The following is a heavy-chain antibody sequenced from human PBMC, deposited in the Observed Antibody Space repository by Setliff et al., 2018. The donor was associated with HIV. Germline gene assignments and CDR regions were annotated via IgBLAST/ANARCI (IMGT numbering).Heavy chain of an antibody. D-gene: IGHD3-3*01. Sequence: PGGSLRLSCAGSGSGGSGFTFSDYYMSWVRQAPGKGLEWVSSITIGSGDVFYAESVQGRFTIFRDNAKNSLYLQMNSLRGEDTAIYYCARDNLYSNTWNGSPVYGLDVWGQGTTVTVSS. CDR2: ITIGSGDV. CDR1: GFTFSDYY. CDR3: ARDNLYSNTWNGSPVYGLDV. J-gene: IGHJ6*02. V-gene: IGHV3-21*01.